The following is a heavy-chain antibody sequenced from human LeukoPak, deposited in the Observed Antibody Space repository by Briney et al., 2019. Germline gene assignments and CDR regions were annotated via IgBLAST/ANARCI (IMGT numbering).Heavy chain of an antibody. CDR1: GYTFTNYG. Sequence: ASVTVSCKASGYTFTNYGISWVRQAPGQGLEWMGWISTYNGNSNYAQKLQDRVTMTTDTSTTTAYMDLRSLRSDDTAVYYCARAGGWAREDYKGDAFDIWGQGTMVTVSS. CDR2: ISTYNGNS. CDR3: ARAGGWAREDYKGDAFDI. D-gene: IGHD6-19*01. J-gene: IGHJ3*02. V-gene: IGHV1-18*01.